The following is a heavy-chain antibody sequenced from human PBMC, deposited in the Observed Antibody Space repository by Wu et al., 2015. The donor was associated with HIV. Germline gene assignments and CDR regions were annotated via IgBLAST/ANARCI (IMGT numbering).Heavy chain of an antibody. J-gene: IGHJ4*02. Sequence: QVQLVQSGAELRKSGASAKVSCTATGYTFTDYYVHWVRQAPGQGLEWMGCINPQSDDTKYAQKFQGRVTMTRDTSTNTAYMELSGLTFDDTAMYYCLTAIDGIVYWGQGPLVTVSS. CDR3: LTAIDGIVY. V-gene: IGHV1-2*02. CDR2: INPQSDDT. D-gene: IGHD5-24*01. CDR1: GYTFTDYY.